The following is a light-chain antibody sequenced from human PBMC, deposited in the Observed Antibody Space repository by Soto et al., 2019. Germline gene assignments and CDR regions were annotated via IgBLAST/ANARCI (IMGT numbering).Light chain of an antibody. CDR1: QSISSY. V-gene: IGKV1-39*01. J-gene: IGKJ1*01. CDR2: AAS. CDR3: QQYGSSLWT. Sequence: IQRTQSPSSLAASVGDRFSIACRASQSISSYLNWYQQKPGKAPNLLIYAASSLQSGVPARFSGSGSGTDFTLTISRLEPEDFAVYYCQQYGSSLWTFGQGTKVDIK.